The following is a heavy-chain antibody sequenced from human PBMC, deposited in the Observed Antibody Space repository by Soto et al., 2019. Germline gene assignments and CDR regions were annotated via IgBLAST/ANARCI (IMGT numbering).Heavy chain of an antibody. CDR1: GYTFTSYY. D-gene: IGHD2-8*01. J-gene: IGHJ6*02. CDR2: INPSGGST. Sequence: ASVKVSCKASGYTFTSYYMHWVRQAPGQGLEWMGIINPSGGSTSYAQKFQGRVTMTRDTSTSTVYMELSSLRSEDTAVYYCARGKGEDCTNGVCYHEGYGMDVWGQGTTVTVSS. CDR3: ARGKGEDCTNGVCYHEGYGMDV. V-gene: IGHV1-46*01.